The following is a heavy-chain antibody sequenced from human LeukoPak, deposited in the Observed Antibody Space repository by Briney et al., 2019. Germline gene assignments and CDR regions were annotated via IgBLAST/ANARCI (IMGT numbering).Heavy chain of an antibody. CDR2: INHSGST. V-gene: IGHV4-34*01. CDR3: ARGWRTPDY. D-gene: IGHD3-3*01. CDR1: GGSFSGYY. Sequence: SETLSLTCAVYGGSFSGYYWIWIRQPPGKGLEWIGEINHSGSTIYNPSLQGRVTISVDESKIQFSLKLSSVSAADTAVYYCARGWRTPDYWGQGTLVTVSA. J-gene: IGHJ4*02.